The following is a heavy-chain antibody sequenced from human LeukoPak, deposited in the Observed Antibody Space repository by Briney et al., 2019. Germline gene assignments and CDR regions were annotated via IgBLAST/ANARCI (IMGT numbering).Heavy chain of an antibody. Sequence: GASVKVSCKASGYTFTGYYMHWVRQAPGQGLEWMGWINPNSCGTNYAQKFQGRVTMTRDTSISTAYMALSRLRSDDTAVYYCAREDIVVVPAAVDYWGQGTLVTVSS. D-gene: IGHD2-2*01. CDR2: INPNSCGT. CDR3: AREDIVVVPAAVDY. CDR1: GYTFTGYY. J-gene: IGHJ4*02. V-gene: IGHV1-2*02.